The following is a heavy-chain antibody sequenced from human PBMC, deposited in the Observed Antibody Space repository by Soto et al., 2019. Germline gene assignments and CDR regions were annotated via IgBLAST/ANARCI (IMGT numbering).Heavy chain of an antibody. V-gene: IGHV3-74*01. CDR3: ARDEGDAMVRGYDN. Sequence: EAQLVQSGGGLVQPGGSMRHSCAASGFTFSDYWMHWVRQTPGKGLVWVSSIKFDGSRTYYADSVKGRFSISRDNAKNTLYLQMNSLSAEDTALYYCARDEGDAMVRGYDNWGQGTLVTVSS. J-gene: IGHJ4*02. CDR1: GFTFSDYW. CDR2: IKFDGSRT. D-gene: IGHD3-10*01.